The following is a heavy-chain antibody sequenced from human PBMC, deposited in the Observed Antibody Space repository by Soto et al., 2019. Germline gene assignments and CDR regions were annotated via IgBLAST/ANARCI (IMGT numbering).Heavy chain of an antibody. D-gene: IGHD1-26*01. V-gene: IGHV4-39*01. CDR2: IYYSGST. J-gene: IGHJ5*02. CDR1: GGSITSSSYY. CDR3: ATQEMGGSYVYTFDP. Sequence: QLHLRASGPGLVKPSETLSLPCTVSGGSITSSSYYWGWIRQPPGKGLEWIGSIYYSGSTYYNPSLKSRVTLAVDTSKNQFSLKLSSVTAADTAVYYCATQEMGGSYVYTFDPWGQGTLVSVSS.